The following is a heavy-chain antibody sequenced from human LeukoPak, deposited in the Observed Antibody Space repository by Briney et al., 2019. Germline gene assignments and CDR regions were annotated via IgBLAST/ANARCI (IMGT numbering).Heavy chain of an antibody. J-gene: IGHJ4*02. D-gene: IGHD6-19*01. V-gene: IGHV3-23*01. Sequence: GGSLRLYCAASGFTFSSYAMSWVRQAPGKGLEWVSAISGSGGSTYYADSVKGRFTISRDNSKNTLYLQMNSLRAEDTAVYYCASATEAIAVAEYYFDYWGQGTLVTVSS. CDR3: ASATEAIAVAEYYFDY. CDR2: ISGSGGST. CDR1: GFTFSSYA.